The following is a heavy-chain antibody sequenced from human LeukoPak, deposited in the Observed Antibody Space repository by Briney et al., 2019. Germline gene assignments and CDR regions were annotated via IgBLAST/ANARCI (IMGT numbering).Heavy chain of an antibody. D-gene: IGHD6-6*01. V-gene: IGHV4-4*02. CDR1: GGSISSNNW. CDR3: ARVRGIAARPVANWFDP. J-gene: IGHJ5*02. CDR2: IYHSGSP. Sequence: PSETLSLTCAVSGGSISSNNWWGWVRQPPGKGLEWIGEIYHSGSPNYNPSLKSRVTISVDKSRNHFSLNLSSVTAADTAVYYCARVRGIAARPVANWFDPWGQGTLVTVSS.